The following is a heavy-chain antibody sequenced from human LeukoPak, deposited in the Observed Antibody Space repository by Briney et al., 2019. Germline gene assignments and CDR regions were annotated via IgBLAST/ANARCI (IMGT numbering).Heavy chain of an antibody. Sequence: PGGSLRLSCTASGFTFNIHDMSWVRQAPGKGLEWVSAISNSGTGTTYADSVKGRSTISRDNSKNTLYLQMNTLRAEDTALYFCAKSRGSWYFDLWGRGALVTVSS. CDR1: GFTFNIHD. CDR2: ISNSGTGT. V-gene: IGHV3-23*01. J-gene: IGHJ2*01. CDR3: AKSRGSWYFDL.